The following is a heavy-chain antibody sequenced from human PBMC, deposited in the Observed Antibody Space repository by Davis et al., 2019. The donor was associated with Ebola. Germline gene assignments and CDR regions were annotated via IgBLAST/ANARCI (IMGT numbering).Heavy chain of an antibody. CDR1: GFTFSSYG. D-gene: IGHD1-7*01. CDR3: AKGLVNYGWYFDY. J-gene: IGHJ4*02. CDR2: IPYDGSNK. V-gene: IGHV3-30*18. Sequence: PGGSLRLSCAASGFTFSSYGMHWVRQAPGKGLEWVAVIPYDGSNKYYADSVKGRFTISRDNSKNTLYLQMNSLRAEDTAVYYCAKGLVNYGWYFDYWGQGTLVTVSS.